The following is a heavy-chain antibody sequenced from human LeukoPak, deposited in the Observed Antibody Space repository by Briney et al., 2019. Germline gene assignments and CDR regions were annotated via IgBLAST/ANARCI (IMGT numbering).Heavy chain of an antibody. Sequence: PGGSLRLSCAASGFTFSSYWMSWVRQAPGKGLEWVAFIRYDGSNKYYADSVKGRFTISRDNSKNTLYLQMNSLRAEDTAVYYCAKDRASSGYYDHQFDYWGQGTLVTVSS. CDR2: IRYDGSNK. D-gene: IGHD3-22*01. J-gene: IGHJ4*02. CDR1: GFTFSSYW. CDR3: AKDRASSGYYDHQFDY. V-gene: IGHV3-30*02.